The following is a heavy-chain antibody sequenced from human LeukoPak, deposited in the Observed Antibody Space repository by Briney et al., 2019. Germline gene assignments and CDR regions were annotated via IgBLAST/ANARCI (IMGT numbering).Heavy chain of an antibody. Sequence: GGSLRLSCAVSGFTFSSYSMNWVRQAPGKGLEWVSSISSRSDYIYYADSVKGRFTISRDNAKNSLYLQMNSLRAEDTAVYYCARDRYCSGGSCYSASDSWGQGTQVTVSS. CDR3: ARDRYCSGGSCYSASDS. CDR2: ISSRSDYI. J-gene: IGHJ5*01. V-gene: IGHV3-21*01. CDR1: GFTFSSYS. D-gene: IGHD2-15*01.